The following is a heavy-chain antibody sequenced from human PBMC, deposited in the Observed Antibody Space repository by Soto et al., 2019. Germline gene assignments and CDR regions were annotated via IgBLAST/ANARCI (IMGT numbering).Heavy chain of an antibody. Sequence: GASVKVSCKASGGTFSSYTISWVRQAPGQGLEWMGRIIPILGIANYAQKFQGRVTITADKSTSTAYMELSSLRSEDTAVYYCASNLLYSSSWYDLDYWGQGTLVTVSS. J-gene: IGHJ4*02. D-gene: IGHD6-13*01. V-gene: IGHV1-69*02. CDR3: ASNLLYSSSWYDLDY. CDR1: GGTFSSYT. CDR2: IIPILGIA.